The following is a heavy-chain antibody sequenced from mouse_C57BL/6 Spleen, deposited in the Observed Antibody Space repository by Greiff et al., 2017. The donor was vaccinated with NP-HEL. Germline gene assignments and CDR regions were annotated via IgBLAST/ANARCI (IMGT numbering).Heavy chain of an antibody. D-gene: IGHD2-5*01. J-gene: IGHJ3*01. CDR3: TGGSNYLVSFAY. CDR1: GFTFSNYW. V-gene: IGHV6-3*01. CDR2: IRLKSDNYAT. Sequence: EVQLQESGGGSVQPGGSMKLSCVASGFTFSNYWMNWVRQSPEKGLEWVAQIRLKSDNYATHYAESVKGRFTISRDDSKSSVYLQMNNLRAEDTGIYYCTGGSNYLVSFAYWGQGTLVTVSA.